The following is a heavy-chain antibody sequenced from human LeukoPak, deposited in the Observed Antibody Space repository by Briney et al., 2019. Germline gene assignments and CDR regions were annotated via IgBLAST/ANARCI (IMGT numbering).Heavy chain of an antibody. D-gene: IGHD6-13*01. CDR2: ISSSGSTI. V-gene: IGHV3-11*01. Sequence: GGSLRLSCAASGFTFSDYYMSWIRQAPGKGLEWVSYISSSGSTIYYADSVKGRFTISRDNAKNSLYLQMNSLRAEDTAVYYCARDPTRVAAAGTLDYWAREPWSPSPQ. CDR1: GFTFSDYY. CDR3: ARDPTRVAAAGTLDY. J-gene: IGHJ4*02.